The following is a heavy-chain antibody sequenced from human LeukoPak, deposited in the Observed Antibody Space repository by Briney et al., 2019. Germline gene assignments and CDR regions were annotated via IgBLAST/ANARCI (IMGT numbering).Heavy chain of an antibody. CDR3: ARGSRYGDYPYYCDF. CDR1: GFTFGSYG. Sequence: PGGSLRLSCAASGFTFGSYGMLWVRQAPGKGLDWVAFVRYDGNNPYYSASVKGRFTISRDNSKNTVLLQMNNLRLEDAAVYYCARGSRYGDYPYYCDFWGQGTLVTVSS. D-gene: IGHD4-17*01. V-gene: IGHV3-30*02. J-gene: IGHJ4*02. CDR2: VRYDGNNP.